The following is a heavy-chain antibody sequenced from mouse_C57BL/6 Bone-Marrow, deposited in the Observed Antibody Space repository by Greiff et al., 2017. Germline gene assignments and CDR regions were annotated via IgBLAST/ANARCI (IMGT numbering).Heavy chain of an antibody. CDR3: TTVLYPYYFDY. Sequence: VQLKESGAELVRPGASVKLSCTASGFNIKDDYMHWVKQRPEQGLEWIGWIDPENGDTEYASKFQGKATITADTSSNTAYLQLRSLTSEDTAVYYCTTVLYPYYFDYWGQGTTLTVSS. D-gene: IGHD2-12*01. CDR2: IDPENGDT. V-gene: IGHV14-4*01. CDR1: GFNIKDDY. J-gene: IGHJ2*01.